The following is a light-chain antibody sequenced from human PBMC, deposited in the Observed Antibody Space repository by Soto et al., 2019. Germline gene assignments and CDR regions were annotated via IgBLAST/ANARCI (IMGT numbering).Light chain of an antibody. J-gene: IGKJ1*01. V-gene: IGKV1-5*03. CDR1: QSISSW. CDR2: KAS. Sequence: EIPMTQSPSTLSASLRDRVTITCRASQSISSWLAWYQQKPGKAPKLLIYKASTLKSGVPSRFSGSGSGTEFTLTISSLQPDDFATYYCQHYNSYSEAFGQGTKV. CDR3: QHYNSYSEA.